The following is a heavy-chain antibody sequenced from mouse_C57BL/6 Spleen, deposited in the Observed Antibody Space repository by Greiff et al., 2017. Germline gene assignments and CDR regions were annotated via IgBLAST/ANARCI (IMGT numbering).Heavy chain of an antibody. D-gene: IGHD3-2*02. J-gene: IGHJ2*01. V-gene: IGHV1-82*01. CDR1: GYAFSSSW. Sequence: QVQLKESGPELVKPGASVKISCKASGYAFSSSWMNWVKQRPGKGLEWIGRIYPGDGDTNYNGKFKGKATLTADKSSSTAYMQLSSLTSEDSAVYFCARSAAQATVDYWGQGTTLTVSS. CDR2: IYPGDGDT. CDR3: ARSAAQATVDY.